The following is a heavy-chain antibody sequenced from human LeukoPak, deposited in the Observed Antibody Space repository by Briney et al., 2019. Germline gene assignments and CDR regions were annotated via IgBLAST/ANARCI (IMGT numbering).Heavy chain of an antibody. J-gene: IGHJ3*02. Sequence: PGESLKISCKGSGYSFTSYWIGWVRQMPGKGLEWMGIIYPGDSDTRYSPSFQGQVTISADKSISTAYLQWSSLKASDTAMYYCARQGDSGSYYGPFDIWGQGTMVTVSS. V-gene: IGHV5-51*01. CDR2: IYPGDSDT. D-gene: IGHD1-26*01. CDR1: GYSFTSYW. CDR3: ARQGDSGSYYGPFDI.